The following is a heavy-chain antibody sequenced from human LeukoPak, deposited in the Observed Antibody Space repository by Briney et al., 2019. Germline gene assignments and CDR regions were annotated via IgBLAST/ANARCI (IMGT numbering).Heavy chain of an antibody. V-gene: IGHV3-21*06. CDR3: ASEGIWSY. Sequence: GGSLRLSCAASGFTLRSYSMSWVRQAPGKGLEWVSSINWGSNHIYYADSVKGRFTISRDNAKNSLYLQMNSLRAEDTAVYYCASEGIWSYWGQGTLVTVSS. D-gene: IGHD2-15*01. CDR2: INWGSNHI. CDR1: GFTLRSYS. J-gene: IGHJ4*02.